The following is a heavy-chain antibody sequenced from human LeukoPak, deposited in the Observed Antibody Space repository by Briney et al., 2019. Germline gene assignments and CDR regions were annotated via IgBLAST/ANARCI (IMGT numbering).Heavy chain of an antibody. D-gene: IGHD5-18*01. J-gene: IGHJ4*02. CDR2: IYPGDSDT. CDR1: GXSFTSYC. V-gene: IGHV5-51*01. Sequence: HGESLKISFKGSGXSFTSYCIGWVRQMPGKGLEWMGIIYPGDSDTRYSPSFQGQVPISADKSISTAYLQWSSLKASDTAMYYCARGDTAMASVDYWGQGTLVTVSS. CDR3: ARGDTAMASVDY.